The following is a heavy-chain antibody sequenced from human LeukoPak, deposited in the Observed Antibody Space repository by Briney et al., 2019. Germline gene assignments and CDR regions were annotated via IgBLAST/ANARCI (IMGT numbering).Heavy chain of an antibody. J-gene: IGHJ4*02. Sequence: KPSGTLSLTCAVSGASIDSHSWWSWVRQPPGKGLEWIGEIYHSGGANYKPSLKSRVTMSVDTSKNHFSLKLTSVTAADTDVYYCAYNRNFALDNWGQGTLVTVSS. CDR3: AYNRNFALDN. D-gene: IGHD1-14*01. CDR2: IYHSGGA. CDR1: GASIDSHSW. V-gene: IGHV4-4*02.